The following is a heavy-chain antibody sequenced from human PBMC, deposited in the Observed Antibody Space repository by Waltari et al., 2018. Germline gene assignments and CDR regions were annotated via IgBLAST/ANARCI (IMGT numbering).Heavy chain of an antibody. CDR2: ISSSSSTI. Sequence: EVQLVESGGGLVQPGGSLRLACAASGFTFSSYSMHWVRQAPGKGLEWVSYISSSSSTIYYADSVKGRFTISRDNAKNSLYLQMNSLRAEDTAVYYCASEQWLPTWYYYYGMDVWGQGTTVTVSS. J-gene: IGHJ6*02. CDR1: GFTFSSYS. CDR3: ASEQWLPTWYYYYGMDV. V-gene: IGHV3-48*01. D-gene: IGHD6-19*01.